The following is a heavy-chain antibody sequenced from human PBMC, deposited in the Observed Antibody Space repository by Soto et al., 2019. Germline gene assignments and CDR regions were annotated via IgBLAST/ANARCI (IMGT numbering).Heavy chain of an antibody. CDR1: GFTFSDHA. V-gene: IGHV3-23*01. D-gene: IGHD2-2*01. J-gene: IGHJ5*02. CDR3: DKEQHQQFNWFDP. CDR2: ISGDGDGT. Sequence: EVQLLESGGNLVQPGGSLRVSCAASGFTFSDHAMSWVRQAPGKGLEWVSAISGDGDGTYYADSVKGRFIISRDNSKKTLYLQKHSLRAGDTAVYYCDKEQHQQFNWFDPWGQGTPVTVS.